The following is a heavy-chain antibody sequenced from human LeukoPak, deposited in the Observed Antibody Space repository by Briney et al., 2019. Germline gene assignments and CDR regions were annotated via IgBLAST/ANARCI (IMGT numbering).Heavy chain of an antibody. D-gene: IGHD4-17*01. Sequence: GGSLRLSCAASGFTVRRNYMSWVRQAPGKGLEWVSVIYSGGSTYYADSVKGRFTISRDNSKNTLYLQTNSLRAEDTAVYYCAKWGRDYGDEYWGQGTLVTVSS. CDR2: IYSGGST. V-gene: IGHV3-53*01. CDR1: GFTVRRNY. CDR3: AKWGRDYGDEY. J-gene: IGHJ4*02.